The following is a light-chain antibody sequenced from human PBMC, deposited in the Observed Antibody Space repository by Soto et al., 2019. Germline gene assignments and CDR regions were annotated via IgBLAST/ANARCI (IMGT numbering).Light chain of an antibody. CDR2: DAS. CDR3: QQCYTYSWT. CDR1: QSISTW. V-gene: IGKV1-5*01. Sequence: DIQMTQSPSTLSASVGDRVTITCRASQSISTWLAWYQQKPGKAPKLLIYDASSLESGVPSRFSGSGSGTEFTLTISSLQPDDFATYYCQQCYTYSWTLGQGTKVDIK. J-gene: IGKJ1*01.